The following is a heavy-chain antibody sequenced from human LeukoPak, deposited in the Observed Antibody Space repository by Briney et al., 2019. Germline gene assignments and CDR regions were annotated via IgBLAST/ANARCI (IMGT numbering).Heavy chain of an antibody. V-gene: IGHV3-74*01. CDR3: ARRGAVAGTFDY. J-gene: IGHJ4*02. CDR2: IKSDGSST. Sequence: GGSLRLSCAASGFTFSSYWMNWVRQAPGKGLVWVSRIKSDGSSTSYADSVKGRFTISRDNAKNTLYLQMNSLRAEDTAMYYCARRGAVAGTFDYWGQGTLVTVSS. D-gene: IGHD6-19*01. CDR1: GFTFSSYW.